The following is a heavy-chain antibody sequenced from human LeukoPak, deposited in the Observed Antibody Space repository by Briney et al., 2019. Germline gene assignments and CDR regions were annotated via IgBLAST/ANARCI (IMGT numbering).Heavy chain of an antibody. V-gene: IGHV4-59*01. CDR2: VFYSGST. D-gene: IGHD3/OR15-3a*01. J-gene: IGHJ4*02. Sequence: SETLSLTCTVSDDSIKNYFWTWIRQSPGKGLEWIGYVFYSGSTSYNPSLRSRLTMSVDTSKSQFSLNLKSVTAADTAVYYCARHAYGLYFDYWGQGTLVTVSS. CDR3: ARHAYGLYFDY. CDR1: DDSIKNYF.